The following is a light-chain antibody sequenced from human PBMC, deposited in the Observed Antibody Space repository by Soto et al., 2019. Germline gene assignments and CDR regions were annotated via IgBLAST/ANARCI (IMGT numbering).Light chain of an antibody. CDR2: DAS. Sequence: EIVLTQSPATLSLSPGERATLSCRDSQSISSYLAWYQQKPGQVPRLVIYDASNRATGIPGRFSGSGSGTDFTLTISTLEPEDFGVYYCLQRSSWPRTFGQGTKVEIK. J-gene: IGKJ1*01. CDR1: QSISSY. CDR3: LQRSSWPRT. V-gene: IGKV3-11*01.